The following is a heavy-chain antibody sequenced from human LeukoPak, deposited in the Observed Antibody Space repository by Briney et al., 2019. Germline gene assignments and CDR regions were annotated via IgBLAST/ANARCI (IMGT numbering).Heavy chain of an antibody. Sequence: PSETLSLTCAVYGGSLRGFYWSWIRQPPGKGLEWIGEIDHSGSTTYNPSLKSRVTMSVDTSKNQFSLKLSSVTAADTAMYYCARIVMYSIIPPYWYFDLWGRGTLVTVSS. V-gene: IGHV4-34*01. CDR1: GGSLRGFY. CDR3: ARIVMYSIIPPYWYFDL. D-gene: IGHD6-13*01. J-gene: IGHJ2*01. CDR2: IDHSGST.